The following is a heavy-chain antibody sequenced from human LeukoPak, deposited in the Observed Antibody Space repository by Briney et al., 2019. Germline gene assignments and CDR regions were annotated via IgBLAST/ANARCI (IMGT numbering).Heavy chain of an antibody. CDR3: ARVGQGCFDL. V-gene: IGHV4-59*01. Sequence: SETLSLTCTVSGGSISTYYWSWIRQPPGKGLEWIGYVDYSGSTNNNPSLKSRVTISVDTSKNQFSLKLSSVTAADTAVYYCARVGQGCFDLWGRGTLVTVSS. J-gene: IGHJ2*01. CDR2: VDYSGST. CDR1: GGSISTYY.